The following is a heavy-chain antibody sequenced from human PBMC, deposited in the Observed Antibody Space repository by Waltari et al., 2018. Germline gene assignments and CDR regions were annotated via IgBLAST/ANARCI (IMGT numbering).Heavy chain of an antibody. CDR2: VDPEDGET. CDR1: GYTFTDYY. J-gene: IGHJ4*02. D-gene: IGHD1-26*01. V-gene: IGHV1-69-2*01. CDR3: ATVTPGELPPADY. Sequence: VQLVQSGAEVKKPGASVKVSCKVSGYTFTDYYMHWVKQAPGKGLEWMGRVDPEDGETIYAEKFQGRVTITADTSTDTAYMELSSLRSEDTAVYYCATVTPGELPPADYWGQGTLVTVSS.